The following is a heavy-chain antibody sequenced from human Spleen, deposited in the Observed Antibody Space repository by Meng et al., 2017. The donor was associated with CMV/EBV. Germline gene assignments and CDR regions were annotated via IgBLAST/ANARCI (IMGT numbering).Heavy chain of an antibody. CDR2: IKGDGSET. J-gene: IGHJ6*02. Sequence: GGSLRLSCAASGFTFSSYWMSWVRQPPGKGLEWVANIKGDGSETYYVDSVKGRFTISRDNARNSLYLQMNSLRAEDTAVYYCAKEFVVTYYYYYYGMDVWGQGTTVTVSS. CDR1: GFTFSSYW. CDR3: AKEFVVTYYYYYYGMDV. V-gene: IGHV3-7*01. D-gene: IGHD3-22*01.